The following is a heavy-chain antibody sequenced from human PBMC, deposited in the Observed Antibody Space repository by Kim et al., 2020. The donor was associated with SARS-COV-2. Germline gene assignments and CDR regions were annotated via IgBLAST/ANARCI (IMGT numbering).Heavy chain of an antibody. CDR3: ARAFSSTWSKESTEYFQH. D-gene: IGHD6-13*01. Sequence: ASVKVSCKASGYNFIDYHMHWVRQAPGQGLEWMGRINPNSGAVKYEQKFQGRVTLTRDTSLTTTYMELGSLRSDDTAIYYCARAFSSTWSKESTEYFQHWGQGTLLTVSS. CDR1: GYNFIDYH. J-gene: IGHJ1*01. V-gene: IGHV1-2*06. CDR2: INPNSGAV.